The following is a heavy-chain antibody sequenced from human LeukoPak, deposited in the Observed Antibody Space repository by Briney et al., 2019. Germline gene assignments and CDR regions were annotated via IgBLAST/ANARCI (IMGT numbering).Heavy chain of an antibody. V-gene: IGHV3-21*01. CDR1: GFTFSSYS. J-gene: IGHJ4*02. CDR3: ARDTTPLVAAAVAGGLNY. Sequence: GGSLRLSCAASGFTFSSYSMNWVRQAPGKGLEWVSSISSSSSYIYYADSVKGRFTISRDNAKNSLYLQINSLRAEDTAVYYCARDTTPLVAAAVAGGLNYWGQGTLVTVSS. D-gene: IGHD6-13*01. CDR2: ISSSSSYI.